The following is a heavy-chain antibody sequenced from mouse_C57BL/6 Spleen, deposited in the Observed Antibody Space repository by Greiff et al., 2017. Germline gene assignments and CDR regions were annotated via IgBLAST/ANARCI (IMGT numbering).Heavy chain of an antibody. V-gene: IGHV1-12*01. D-gene: IGHD1-1*01. CDR1: GYTFTSYN. CDR3: ARGGYGSSYFNYFDY. J-gene: IGHJ2*01. Sequence: LQQSGAELVRPGASVKMSCKASGYTFTSYNMHWVKQTPRQGLEWIGAIYPGNGDTSYNQKFKGKATLTVDKSSSTAYMQLSSLTSEDSAVYFCARGGYGSSYFNYFDYWGQGTTLTVSS. CDR2: IYPGNGDT.